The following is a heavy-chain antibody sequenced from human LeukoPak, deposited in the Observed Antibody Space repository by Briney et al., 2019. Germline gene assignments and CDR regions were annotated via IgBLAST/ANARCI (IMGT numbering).Heavy chain of an antibody. CDR2: INTNTGNP. CDR1: GYTFTSYA. V-gene: IGHV7-4-1*02. J-gene: IGHJ4*02. D-gene: IGHD1-26*01. Sequence: ASAKVSCKASGYTFTSYAMNWVRQAPGQGLEWMGWINTNTGNPTYAQGSTGRFVFSLDTSVSTAYLQISSLKAEDTAVYYCASGVGATQRSYWGQGTLVTVSS. CDR3: ASGVGATQRSY.